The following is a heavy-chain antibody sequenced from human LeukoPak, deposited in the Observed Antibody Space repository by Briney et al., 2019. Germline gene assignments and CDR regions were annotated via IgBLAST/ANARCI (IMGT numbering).Heavy chain of an antibody. V-gene: IGHV6-1*01. Sequence: SQTLSLTCAISGDSVSSSSAAWNWIRQSPSRGLEWLGRTYYRSQWYRDYVASVKSRIAINPDTSKNQFSLQLNSVTPEDTAVYYCARSTQTDLDYWGQGTPVTVSS. CDR2: TYYRSQWYR. J-gene: IGHJ4*02. CDR1: GDSVSSSSAA. CDR3: ARSTQTDLDY.